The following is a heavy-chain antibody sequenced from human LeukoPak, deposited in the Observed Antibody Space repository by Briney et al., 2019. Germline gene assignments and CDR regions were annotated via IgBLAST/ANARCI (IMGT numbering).Heavy chain of an antibody. CDR1: GFTFSSYE. CDR3: AGDSRGYCSSTSCPDRRFDY. Sequence: PGGSLRLSCAASGFTFSSYEMNWVRQAPGKGLEWVSYISSSGSTIYYADSVKGRFTISRDNAKNSLYLQMNSLRAEDTAVYYCAGDSRGYCSSTSCPDRRFDYWGQGTLVTVSS. CDR2: ISSSGSTI. V-gene: IGHV3-48*03. D-gene: IGHD2-2*01. J-gene: IGHJ4*02.